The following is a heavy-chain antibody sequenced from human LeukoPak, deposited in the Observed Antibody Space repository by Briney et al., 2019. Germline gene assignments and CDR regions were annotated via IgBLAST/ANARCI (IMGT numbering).Heavy chain of an antibody. CDR2: ISTDGYTT. CDR1: GLAFSAYK. CDR3: AREEYSYSYGYFDY. V-gene: IGHV3-74*01. Sequence: GGSLRLSCAASGLAFSAYKMHWVRQAPRKGLVWVSRISTDGYTTDYADSVKGRFTISRDNSKNTLYLQMNSLRAEDTAVYYCAREEYSYSYGYFDYWGQGTLVTVSS. D-gene: IGHD5-18*01. J-gene: IGHJ4*02.